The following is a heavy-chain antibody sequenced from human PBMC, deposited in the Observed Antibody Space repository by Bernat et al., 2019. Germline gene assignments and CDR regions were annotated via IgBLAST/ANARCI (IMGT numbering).Heavy chain of an antibody. J-gene: IGHJ4*02. CDR1: GFTFSNAW. D-gene: IGHD4-17*01. CDR2: IESKTDGGTT. V-gene: IGHV3-15*04. CDR3: TTVLPDDYGDDY. Sequence: EVQLVESGGGLVKPGGSLRLSCAASGFTFSNAWMSWVRQAPGKGLEWVGRIESKTDGGTTDYAAPVKGRFTISRDDSKNTLYLQMNSLKTEDTAVYYCTTVLPDDYGDDYWGQGTLVTVSS.